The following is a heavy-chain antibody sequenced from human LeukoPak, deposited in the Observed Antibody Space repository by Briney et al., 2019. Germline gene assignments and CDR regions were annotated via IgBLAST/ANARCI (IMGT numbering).Heavy chain of an antibody. V-gene: IGHV4-39*07. CDR3: ARLGCGYCSGGSCYSCWFDP. Sequence: SETLSLTCTVSAGSISSSSYYWGWIRQPPGKGLEWIGSIYYSGSTYYNPSLKSRATISVDTSKNQFSLKLSSVAAADTAVYYCARLGCGYCSGGSCYSCWFDPWGQGTLVTVSS. CDR2: IYYSGST. CDR1: AGSISSSSYY. D-gene: IGHD2-15*01. J-gene: IGHJ5*02.